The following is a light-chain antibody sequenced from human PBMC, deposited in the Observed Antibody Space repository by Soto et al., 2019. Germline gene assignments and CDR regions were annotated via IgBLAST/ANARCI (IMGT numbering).Light chain of an antibody. CDR2: EAS. J-gene: IGKJ4*01. CDR1: HDVSRN. Sequence: DIQMTQSPSSLSASVGDRVTIACQSSHDVSRNLNWFQQKPGEAPKLLIYEASNLERGVPSRFSARGSGTDFTFTISSLQPEDVATYYCQHYNSMLSFGGGTEIELK. CDR3: QHYNSMLS. V-gene: IGKV1-33*01.